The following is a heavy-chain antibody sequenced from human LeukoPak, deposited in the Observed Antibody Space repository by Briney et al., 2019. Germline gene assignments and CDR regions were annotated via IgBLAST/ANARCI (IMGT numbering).Heavy chain of an antibody. CDR2: IYTSGNT. CDR3: ARLWQPNYGDCLDH. D-gene: IGHD4-17*01. J-gene: IGHJ4*02. V-gene: IGHV4-4*07. Sequence: SETLSLTCTVSGGSISSYYWTWIRQPAGKGLEWIGRIYTSGNTNYNPSLKSRVTMSVDTSKNQFSLKLTSVTAADTAVYYCARLWQPNYGDCLDHWGQGTLVTVTS. CDR1: GGSISSYY.